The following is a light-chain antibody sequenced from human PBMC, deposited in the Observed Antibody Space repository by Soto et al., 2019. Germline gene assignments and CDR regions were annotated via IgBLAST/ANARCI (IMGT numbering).Light chain of an antibody. CDR2: GAS. Sequence: VVLTQSRGTLSLSPGERATLSCRASQSVSSSYLAWYQQKPGQAPRLLIYGASSRATGIPDRFSGSGSGTDFTLTISRLEPEDFAVYYCQQYGSSPLVTFGQGTRLEIK. V-gene: IGKV3-20*01. J-gene: IGKJ5*01. CDR3: QQYGSSPLVT. CDR1: QSVSSSY.